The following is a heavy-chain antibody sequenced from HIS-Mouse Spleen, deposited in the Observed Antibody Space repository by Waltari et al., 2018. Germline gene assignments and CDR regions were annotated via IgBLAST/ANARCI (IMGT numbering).Heavy chain of an antibody. J-gene: IGHJ2*01. V-gene: IGHV4-39*07. CDR3: AREIPYSSSWYDWYFDL. Sequence: QLQLQESGPGLVKPSETLSLTCTVSGGSISSSSYYWGWIRQPPGKGLEWSGSIYYSGSTYYNTSLKSRVTISVDTSKNQFSLKLSSVTAAETAVYYCAREIPYSSSWYDWYFDLWGRGTLVTVSS. CDR2: IYYSGST. D-gene: IGHD6-13*01. CDR1: GGSISSSSYY.